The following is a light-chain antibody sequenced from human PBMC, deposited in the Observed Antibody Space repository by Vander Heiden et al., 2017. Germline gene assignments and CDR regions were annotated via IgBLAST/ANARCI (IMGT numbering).Light chain of an antibody. CDR3: QQNNRPHT. V-gene: IGKV1-39*01. CDR1: QNINNY. J-gene: IGKJ2*01. CDR2: AAS. Sequence: IQMTQSPSSLSASLGDRVTSTCRASQNINNYVNWYQQQPGKAPNLLIVAASNLESGVPSRFSGRGSARYFPLTISRLHPEDFATYCWQQNNRPHTFGQGTKLEI.